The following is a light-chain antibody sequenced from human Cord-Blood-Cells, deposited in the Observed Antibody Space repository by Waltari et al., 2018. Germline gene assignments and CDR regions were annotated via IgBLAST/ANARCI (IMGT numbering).Light chain of an antibody. CDR3: CSYAGSYTLV. J-gene: IGLJ3*02. V-gene: IGLV2-11*01. Sequence: QSPLTQPRSVSGSPGQSVTISCTGTSSDVGGYNSVSCYQHHPGKAPKLMIYAVSKRPSGVAERFSVSKSGNTASLTISGLQAEDEADYYCCSYAGSYTLVFGGGTKLTVL. CDR2: AVS. CDR1: SSDVGGYNS.